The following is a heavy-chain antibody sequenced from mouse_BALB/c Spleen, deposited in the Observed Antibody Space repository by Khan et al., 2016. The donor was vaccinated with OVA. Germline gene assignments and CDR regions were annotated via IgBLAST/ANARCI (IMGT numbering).Heavy chain of an antibody. Sequence: VELVESGPGLVEPSQSLSITCTISGFSLTNYGVYWVRQPPGKGLEWLVVIWSDGSSTYNSDLKSRLTITKENSKSQVFLQMNSLQTDDTAIYFCASQPYYHYNIMDYWGQGTSVTVSS. J-gene: IGHJ4*01. D-gene: IGHD2-10*01. CDR3: ASQPYYHYNIMDY. CDR2: IWSDGSS. CDR1: GFSLTNYG. V-gene: IGHV2-6-1*01.